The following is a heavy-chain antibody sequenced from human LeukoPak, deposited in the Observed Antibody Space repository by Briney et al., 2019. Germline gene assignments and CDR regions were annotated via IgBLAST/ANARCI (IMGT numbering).Heavy chain of an antibody. J-gene: IGHJ4*02. V-gene: IGHV4-59*01. CDR2: IYYSGST. D-gene: IGHD6-19*01. Sequence: PSETLSLTCTVSGGSISSYYWSWIRQPPGKGLEWIGYIYYSGSTNYNPSLKSRVTISVDTSKNQFSLKLSSVTAADTAVYYCAREASSGWTRIDHWGQGTLVTVSS. CDR3: AREASSGWTRIDH. CDR1: GGSISSYY.